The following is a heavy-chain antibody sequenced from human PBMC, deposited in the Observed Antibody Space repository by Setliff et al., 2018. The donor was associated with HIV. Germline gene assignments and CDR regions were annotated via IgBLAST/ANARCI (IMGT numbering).Heavy chain of an antibody. CDR3: ARHLEYRGAYYYYYMDV. V-gene: IGHV4-38-2*02. J-gene: IGHJ6*03. CDR2: IYYSGST. Sequence: PSETLSLTCTVSGYSISSGYYWGWIRQPPGKGLEWIGSIYYSGSTYYNPSLKSLVTKSVDTSKNQFTLKLSSVTAADTAVYYCARHLEYRGAYYYYYMDVWGKGTTVTVS. CDR1: GYSISSGYY. D-gene: IGHD2-2*02.